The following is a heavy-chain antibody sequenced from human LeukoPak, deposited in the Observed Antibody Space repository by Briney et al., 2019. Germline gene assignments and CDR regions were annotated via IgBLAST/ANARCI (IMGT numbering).Heavy chain of an antibody. CDR1: GFTFSDYY. D-gene: IGHD2-2*01. Sequence: GGSLRLSCAASGFTFSDYYMSWIRQAPGNGLDWVSYVSSSGSTIYYADSVKGRFTISKDNAKNSLYLQMNSLRAEDTAVYYCARDSDIVVVPAAIFLDYWGQGTLVTVSS. J-gene: IGHJ4*02. CDR2: VSSSGSTI. V-gene: IGHV3-11*04. CDR3: ARDSDIVVVPAAIFLDY.